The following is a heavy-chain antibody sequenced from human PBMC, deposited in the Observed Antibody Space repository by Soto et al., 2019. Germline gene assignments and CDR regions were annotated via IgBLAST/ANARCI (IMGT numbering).Heavy chain of an antibody. CDR3: APAIARYYDTSGRFDY. V-gene: IGHV1-24*01. CDR2: FDPEDGET. D-gene: IGHD3-22*01. J-gene: IGHJ4*02. CDR1: GYTLTELS. Sequence: ASVKVSCKVSGYTLTELSMHWVRQAPGKGLEWMGGFDPEDGETIYAQKFQGRVTMTEDTSTDTAYMGLSSLRSEDTAVYYCAPAIARYYDTSGRFDYRGQGTLVTVSS.